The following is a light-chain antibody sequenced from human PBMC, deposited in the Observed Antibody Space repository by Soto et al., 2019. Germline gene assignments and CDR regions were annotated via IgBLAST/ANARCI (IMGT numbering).Light chain of an antibody. CDR3: HQYTNPPLT. J-gene: IGKJ4*01. V-gene: IGKV1-33*01. Sequence: DIQMTQSPSSLSASVGDRITITCQASQDISDSLNWYQQKPGRAPNLLIYDASNLETGVPSRFSGSRSGTDFTFTITGLQPEDIATYYCHQYTNPPLTFGGGTEVDIK. CDR1: QDISDS. CDR2: DAS.